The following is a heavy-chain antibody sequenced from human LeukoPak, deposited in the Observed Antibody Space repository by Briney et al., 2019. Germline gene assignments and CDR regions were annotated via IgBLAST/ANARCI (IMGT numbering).Heavy chain of an antibody. V-gene: IGHV3-30*02. Sequence: PGGSLRLSCAASGFTFSSYGRHWVRQAPGKGLEWVAFIRYDGSNKYSADSVKGRFTISRDNSKNTLYLQMNSLRAEDTAVYYCAKVGDKIVVVPAAPHDYWGQGTLVTVSS. CDR2: IRYDGSNK. D-gene: IGHD2-2*01. CDR3: AKVGDKIVVVPAAPHDY. J-gene: IGHJ4*02. CDR1: GFTFSSYG.